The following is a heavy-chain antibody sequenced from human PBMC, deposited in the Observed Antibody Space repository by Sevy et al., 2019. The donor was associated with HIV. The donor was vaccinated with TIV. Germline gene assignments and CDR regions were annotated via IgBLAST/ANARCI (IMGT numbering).Heavy chain of an antibody. Sequence: GGSLRLSCAASGFTFNNYNFNWVRQAPGKGLECVSSISTSSRYIYYADSLKGRFTISRDNAKNSLYLQMNSLRAEDTALYYCARDGGATDYGMDLWGQGTTVTVSS. CDR2: ISTSSRYI. D-gene: IGHD1-26*01. CDR3: ARDGGATDYGMDL. V-gene: IGHV3-21*01. CDR1: GFTFNNYN. J-gene: IGHJ6*02.